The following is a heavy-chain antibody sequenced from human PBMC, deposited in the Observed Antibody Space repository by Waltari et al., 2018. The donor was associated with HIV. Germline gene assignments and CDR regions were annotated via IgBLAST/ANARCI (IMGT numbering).Heavy chain of an antibody. CDR1: SNSG. Sequence: SNSGLSWVRQAPGQGFEWMGGSSPMFGTAKYAQKFQGRVPITADESTRTASMELSSRRPEDTAVYNCARGKDSSSGYHDHHYYAKDDWGQGTTVTVSS. V-gene: IGHV1-69*01. CDR3: ARGKDSSSGYHDHHYYAKDD. J-gene: IGHJ6*02. D-gene: IGHD6-13*01. CDR2: SSPMFGTA.